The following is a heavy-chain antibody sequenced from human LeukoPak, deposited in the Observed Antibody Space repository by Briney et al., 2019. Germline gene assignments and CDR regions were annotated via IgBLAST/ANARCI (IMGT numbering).Heavy chain of an antibody. Sequence: SETLSLTCTVSGGSISSYYWSWIRQPPGKRLEWIGFIYYSGSTNYNPSLKSRLTISVDTSKSQFSLRLSSVTAADTAVYYCTAASGSYWYFDLWGRGTLVTVSS. D-gene: IGHD6-13*01. CDR1: GGSISSYY. V-gene: IGHV4-59*08. CDR2: IYYSGST. J-gene: IGHJ2*01. CDR3: TAASGSYWYFDL.